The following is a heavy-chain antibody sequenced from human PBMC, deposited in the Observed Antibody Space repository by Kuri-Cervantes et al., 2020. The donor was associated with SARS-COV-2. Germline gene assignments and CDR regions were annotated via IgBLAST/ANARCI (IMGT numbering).Heavy chain of an antibody. J-gene: IGHJ3*02. CDR1: GFTFSNYG. D-gene: IGHD1-26*01. V-gene: IGHV3-23*01. CDR3: ARAGPGGDDAFDI. CDR2: ISGSGGST. Sequence: GESLKISCAASGFTFSNYGMNWVRQAPGRGLEWVSSISGSGGSTYYADSVKGRFTISRDNSKNTLYLHMNSLRAEDTAVYYCARAGPGGDDAFDIWGQGTMVTVSS.